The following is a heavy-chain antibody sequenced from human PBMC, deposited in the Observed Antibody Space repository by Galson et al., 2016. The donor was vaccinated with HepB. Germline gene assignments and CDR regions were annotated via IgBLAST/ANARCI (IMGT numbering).Heavy chain of an antibody. CDR1: GYTFSSYG. CDR3: ARAHAVASDYYFDY. CDR2: VSAFNGNR. J-gene: IGHJ4*02. Sequence: SVKVSCKASGYTFSSYGISWVRQAPGQGLEWVGWVSAFNGNRNYAQKFQGRVTMTTDTSTSTAYMELRSLRSDDTAVYYCARAHAVASDYYFDYWGQGTLVTVSA. D-gene: IGHD6-19*01. V-gene: IGHV1-18*01.